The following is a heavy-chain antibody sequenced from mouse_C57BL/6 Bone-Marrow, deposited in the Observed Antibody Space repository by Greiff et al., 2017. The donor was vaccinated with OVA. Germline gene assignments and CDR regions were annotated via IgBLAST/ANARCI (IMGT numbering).Heavy chain of an antibody. Sequence: EVQLVESGGGLVKPGGSLKLSCAASGFTFSSYTMSWVRQTPEKRLEWVATISGGGGNTYYPDSVKGRFTISRDNAKNTLYLQMSSLRSADTAFYYCARHVLCYAMDYWGQGTSVTVSA. V-gene: IGHV5-9*01. CDR1: GFTFSSYT. J-gene: IGHJ4*01. CDR3: ARHVLCYAMDY. D-gene: IGHD3-3*01. CDR2: ISGGGGNT.